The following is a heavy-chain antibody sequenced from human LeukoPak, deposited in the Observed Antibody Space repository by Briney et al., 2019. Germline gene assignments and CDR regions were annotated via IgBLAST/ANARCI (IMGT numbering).Heavy chain of an antibody. V-gene: IGHV4-31*03. CDR3: ATPYCSSISCLDVFNM. J-gene: IGHJ3*02. D-gene: IGHD2-2*01. Sequence: PSQTLSLTCNVSGVSVSDGRYYWTWIRQHPGKGLEWIGYKYYSGSAKFNPSLKSRLTISIDTSKNQFSLQLSSVTAADTATYYCATPYCSSISCLDVFNMWGQGTWVTVSS. CDR1: GVSVSDGRYY. CDR2: KYYSGSA.